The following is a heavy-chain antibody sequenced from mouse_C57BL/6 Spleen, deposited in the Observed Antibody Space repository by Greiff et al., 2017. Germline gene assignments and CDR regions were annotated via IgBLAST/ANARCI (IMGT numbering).Heavy chain of an antibody. CDR1: GYSFTGYY. D-gene: IGHD2-3*01. CDR2: INPSTGGT. Sequence: VQLKESGPELVKPGASVKISCKASGYSFTGYYMNWVKQSPEKSLEWIGEINPSTGGTTYNQKFKAKATLTVDKSSSTAYMQLKSLTSEDSAVYYCARAYDGYYAFAYWGQGTLVTVSA. V-gene: IGHV1-42*01. J-gene: IGHJ3*01. CDR3: ARAYDGYYAFAY.